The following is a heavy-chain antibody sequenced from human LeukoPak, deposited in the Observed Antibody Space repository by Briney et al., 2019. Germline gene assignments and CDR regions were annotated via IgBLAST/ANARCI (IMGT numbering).Heavy chain of an antibody. V-gene: IGHV3-7*01. Sequence: GGPLRLSWEGSGLTFSNYGLGWVRKAPGKGRQGWANIKTDGSEKYYVDSVKGRFTISRDNAKNSLYLQMNSLRAEDTAVYYCATYSSLNRREFQFWGQGTLLTVSS. D-gene: IGHD3-22*01. CDR2: IKTDGSEK. CDR3: ATYSSLNRREFQF. CDR1: GLTFSNYG. J-gene: IGHJ1*01.